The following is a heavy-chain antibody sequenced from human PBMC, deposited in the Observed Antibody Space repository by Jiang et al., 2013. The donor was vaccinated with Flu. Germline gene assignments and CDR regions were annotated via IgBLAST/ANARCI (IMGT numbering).Heavy chain of an antibody. CDR2: ISSSSSYI. J-gene: IGHJ5*02. V-gene: IGHV3-21*01. D-gene: IGHD3-22*01. Sequence: QLVESGGGLVKPGGSLRLSCAASGFTFSSYSMNWVRQAPGKGLEWVSSISSSSSYIHYADSVKGRFTISRDNAKNSLYLQMNSLRAEDTAVYYCARAREGYDSSGYYRHTDWFDPWGQGTLVTVSS. CDR3: ARAREGYDSSGYYRHTDWFDP. CDR1: GFTFSSYS.